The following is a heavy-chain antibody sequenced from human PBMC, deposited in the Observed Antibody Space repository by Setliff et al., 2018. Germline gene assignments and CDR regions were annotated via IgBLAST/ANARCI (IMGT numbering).Heavy chain of an antibody. CDR1: GGTFSSYA. CDR3: ARDRPPYYYDSSGYYYSAGNFDY. D-gene: IGHD3-22*01. CDR2: IIPIFGTA. Sequence: SVKVSCKASGGTFSSYAISWVRQAPGQGLEWMGRIIPIFGTANYAQKFQGRVTITADKSTSTAYMELSSLRSEDTAVYYCARDRPPYYYDSSGYYYSAGNFDYWG. V-gene: IGHV1-69*06. J-gene: IGHJ4*01.